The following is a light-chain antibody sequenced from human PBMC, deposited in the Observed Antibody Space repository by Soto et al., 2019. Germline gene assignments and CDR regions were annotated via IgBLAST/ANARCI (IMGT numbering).Light chain of an antibody. J-gene: IGLJ3*02. CDR2: EVT. V-gene: IGLV2-8*01. CDR3: TSYVGNDIWV. Sequence: QSALTQPPSASGSPGQSVTISCTGTSSDVGAYKYVSWYQQYPGKAPKLMIYEVTNRPSGVPDRFSGSKSGNTASLTVSGLQTEDEADNYCTSYVGNDIWVFGGGTKLTVL. CDR1: SSDVGAYKY.